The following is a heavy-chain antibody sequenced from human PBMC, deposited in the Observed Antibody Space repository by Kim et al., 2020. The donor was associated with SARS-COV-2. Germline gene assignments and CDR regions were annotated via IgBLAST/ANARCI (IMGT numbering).Heavy chain of an antibody. CDR3: VKDQSSSTWSACDP. Sequence: GGSLRLSCAASGFTFSNFAMSWVRQNPGKGLEWVSSISGSAGKTYYADSVKGRFTVSRDNSKDTLYLQMDILRAEDTAVYYCVKDQSSSTWSACDPWGQGTLVTVSS. J-gene: IGHJ5*02. CDR1: GFTFSNFA. D-gene: IGHD6-13*01. CDR2: ISGSAGKT. V-gene: IGHV3-23*01.